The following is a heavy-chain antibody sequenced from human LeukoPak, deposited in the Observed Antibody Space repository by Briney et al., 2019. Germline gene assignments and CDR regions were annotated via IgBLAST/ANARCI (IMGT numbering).Heavy chain of an antibody. CDR2: ISWNSGSI. CDR1: GFTFSSYW. V-gene: IGHV3-9*03. CDR3: AKGGNYYYYYMDV. Sequence: GGSLRLSCAASGFTFSSYWMHWVRQAPGKGLEWVSGISWNSGSIGYADSVKGRFTISRDNAKNSLYLQMNSLRAEDMALYYCAKGGNYYYYYMDVWGKGTTVTVSS. J-gene: IGHJ6*03.